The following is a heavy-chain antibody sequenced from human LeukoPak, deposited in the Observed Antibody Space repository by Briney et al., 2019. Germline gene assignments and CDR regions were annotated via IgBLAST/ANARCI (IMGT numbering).Heavy chain of an antibody. CDR3: ARDRGAYCGGDCYLGFDY. CDR1: GFTFSRFW. D-gene: IGHD2-21*02. J-gene: IGHJ4*01. V-gene: IGHV3-7*01. CDR2: IKQDGSEK. Sequence: GGSLRLSCAASGFTFSRFWMSWVRQAPGKGLEWVANIKQDGSEKYYVDSVKGRFTISRDNAKNSLYLQMNSLRAEDTAVYYCARDRGAYCGGDCYLGFDYWGRGTLVTVSS.